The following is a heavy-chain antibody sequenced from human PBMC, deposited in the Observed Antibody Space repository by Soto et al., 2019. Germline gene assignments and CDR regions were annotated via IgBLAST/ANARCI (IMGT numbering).Heavy chain of an antibody. D-gene: IGHD3-22*01. V-gene: IGHV4-39*01. CDR1: GGSISSSSYY. CDR2: IYYSGST. CDR3: ARISSSGYSH. Sequence: PLETLSLTCTVSGGSISSSSYYWGWIRQPPGKGLEWIGSIYYSGSTYYNPSLKSRVTISVDTSKNQFSLKLSSVTAADTAVYYCARISSSGYSHWGQGTLVTVSS. J-gene: IGHJ4*02.